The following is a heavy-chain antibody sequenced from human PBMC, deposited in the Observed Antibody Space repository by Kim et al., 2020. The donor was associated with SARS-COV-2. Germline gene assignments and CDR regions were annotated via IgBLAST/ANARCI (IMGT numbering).Heavy chain of an antibody. CDR1: GFTFTSYW. CDR2: IHPIDSDT. Sequence: GESLKISCKGSGFTFTSYWIGWVRQMPGKGLEWMGIIHPIDSDTRYSPSFQGQVTISVDRSTSNAYMQWSSLKASDTAIYYCARLGGSTATINYGLDVWGQGTTVTVSS. D-gene: IGHD2-21*02. V-gene: IGHV5-51*01. CDR3: ARLGGSTATINYGLDV. J-gene: IGHJ6*02.